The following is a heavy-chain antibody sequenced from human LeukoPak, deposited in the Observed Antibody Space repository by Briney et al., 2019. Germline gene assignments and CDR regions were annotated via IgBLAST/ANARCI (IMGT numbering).Heavy chain of an antibody. CDR2: ISSSGSTI. Sequence: GGSLRLSXAASGFTFGDYYMSWIRQPPGKGLEWVSYISSSGSTIYYADSVKGRFTISRDNAKNSLYLQMNSLRAEDTAVYYCARGGTTYYDFWSGYHDSSMDVWGKGTTVTVSS. D-gene: IGHD3-3*01. CDR1: GFTFGDYY. V-gene: IGHV3-11*04. CDR3: ARGGTTYYDFWSGYHDSSMDV. J-gene: IGHJ6*03.